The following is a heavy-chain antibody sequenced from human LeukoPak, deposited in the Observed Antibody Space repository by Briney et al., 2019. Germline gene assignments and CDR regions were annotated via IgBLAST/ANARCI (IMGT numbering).Heavy chain of an antibody. CDR3: AKEMTGGFHAFDI. J-gene: IGHJ3*02. CDR1: GFTISSYA. Sequence: GGSLRLSCAASGFTISSYAMSWVRQAPGKGQERVSAISGSGGSTYYADSVKGRFTISRDNSKNTLYLQMNSLRAEDTGVYYCAKEMTGGFHAFDIWGQGTMVTVSS. CDR2: ISGSGGST. D-gene: IGHD3-9*01. V-gene: IGHV3-23*01.